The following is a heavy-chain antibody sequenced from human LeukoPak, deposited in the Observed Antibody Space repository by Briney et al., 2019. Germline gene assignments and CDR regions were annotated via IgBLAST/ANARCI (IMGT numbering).Heavy chain of an antibody. J-gene: IGHJ4*02. Sequence: PSETLSLTCTFSGGSISSYYWSWIRQPPGKGLECIGYIYYTGSTNYNYNPSLKSRVTISVDTSKNQFSLKLSSVTAADTAVYYCARHGPRRDGYNYDYWGPGTLVTVSS. CDR1: GGSISSYY. V-gene: IGHV4-59*08. D-gene: IGHD5-24*01. CDR3: ARHGPRRDGYNYDY. CDR2: IYYTGSTNY.